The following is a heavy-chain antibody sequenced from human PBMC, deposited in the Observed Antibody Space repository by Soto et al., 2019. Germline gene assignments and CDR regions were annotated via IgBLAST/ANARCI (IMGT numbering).Heavy chain of an antibody. Sequence: QVQLQESGPGLVKPSQTLSLTCTVSGGSMNSGDYCWTWIRQHPGAGLEWIGGLSYGGTTSYKPALQSRVIISVDTSKNQFSLKLTSVTAADTAVYYCSRGILVRGQGTLITVS. CDR1: GGSMNSGDYC. CDR3: SRGILV. J-gene: IGHJ4*02. D-gene: IGHD6-6*01. V-gene: IGHV4-31*03. CDR2: LSYGGTT.